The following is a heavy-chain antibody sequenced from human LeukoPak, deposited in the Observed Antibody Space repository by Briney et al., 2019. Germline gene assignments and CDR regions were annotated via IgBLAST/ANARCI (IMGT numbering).Heavy chain of an antibody. D-gene: IGHD3-3*01. V-gene: IGHV3-23*01. CDR2: ISRSDGTT. J-gene: IGHJ6*03. CDR1: GSAFSSYA. Sequence: GSLRLSCAGTGSAFSSYAMTSVRQAPGTGLVWVSGISRSDGTTYYADSVKGRFTISRDNSKNTLFLQVNSLRAEDTGVYFCAILGGEVRFLEYLRTNYSYYYYMAVWGKWTPVTLSS. CDR3: AILGGEVRFLEYLRTNYSYYYYMAV.